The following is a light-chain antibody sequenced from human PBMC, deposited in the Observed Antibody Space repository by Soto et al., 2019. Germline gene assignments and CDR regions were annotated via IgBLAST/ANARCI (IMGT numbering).Light chain of an antibody. CDR2: DAS. CDR3: QQYNYFLWT. V-gene: IGKV1-5*01. J-gene: IGKJ1*01. CDR1: QSVNKW. Sequence: DIQMTQSPSTLSASVGDGVTITCRASQSVNKWVAWYQQKPGKAPKLLIYDASRLQTGVPSRFSASGFGTRFTLSISSLQPDDVATYYCQQYNYFLWTFGQGTRVEI.